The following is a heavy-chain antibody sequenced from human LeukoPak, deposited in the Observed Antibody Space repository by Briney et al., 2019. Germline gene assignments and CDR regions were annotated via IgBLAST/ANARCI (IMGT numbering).Heavy chain of an antibody. D-gene: IGHD5-12*01. CDR1: GFTFSSYA. CDR3: AKEFLEYSGYDSDY. CDR2: ISYDGSNK. V-gene: IGHV3-30-3*01. Sequence: GRSLRLSCAASGFTFSSYAMHWVRQAPGKGLEWVAVISYDGSNKYYADSVKGRFTISRDNSKNTLYLQMNSLRAEDTAVYYCAKEFLEYSGYDSDYWGQGTLVTVSS. J-gene: IGHJ4*02.